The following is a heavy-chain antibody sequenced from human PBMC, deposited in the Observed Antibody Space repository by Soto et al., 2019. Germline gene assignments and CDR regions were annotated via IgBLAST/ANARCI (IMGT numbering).Heavy chain of an antibody. D-gene: IGHD6-19*01. V-gene: IGHV4-61*01. CDR2: IYYSGS. CDR1: GGSVSSRSYY. Sequence: QVQLQESGPGLVKPSETLSLTCTVSGGSVSSRSYYWSWIRQPPGKGLAWVGYIYYSGSNYNPSLTRRVTMSIDTSKSQVSLQVTSVTAADTAVYYCVRSYSSGWYDYWGQGTLVTVSS. J-gene: IGHJ4*02. CDR3: VRSYSSGWYDY.